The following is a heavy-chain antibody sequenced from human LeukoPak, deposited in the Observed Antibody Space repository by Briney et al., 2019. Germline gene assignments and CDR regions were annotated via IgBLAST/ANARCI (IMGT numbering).Heavy chain of an antibody. CDR1: GFTFSSHG. CDR3: ARVRCSGGSCYYPAYYYYYMDV. Sequence: GGSLRLSCAASGFTFSSHGMNWVRQAPGKGLEWVSSISSSSSYIYYADSVKGRFTISRDNAKNSLYLQMNSLRAEDTAVYYCARVRCSGGSCYYPAYYYYYMDVWGKGTTVTISS. J-gene: IGHJ6*03. CDR2: ISSSSSYI. D-gene: IGHD2-15*01. V-gene: IGHV3-21*01.